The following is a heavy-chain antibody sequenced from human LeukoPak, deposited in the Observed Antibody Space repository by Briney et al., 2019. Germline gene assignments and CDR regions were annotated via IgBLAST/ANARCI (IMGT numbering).Heavy chain of an antibody. J-gene: IGHJ4*02. D-gene: IGHD2-2*01. Sequence: PGGSLRLSCAASGFTFSGSAMHWVRQASGKGLEWVGRIRSKANSYATAYAASVKGRFTISRDDSKNTAYLQMNSLKTEDTAVYYCTSQGPLDIVVVPAASDDYWGQGTLVTVSS. CDR3: TSQGPLDIVVVPAASDDY. CDR1: GFTFSGSA. V-gene: IGHV3-73*01. CDR2: IRSKANSYAT.